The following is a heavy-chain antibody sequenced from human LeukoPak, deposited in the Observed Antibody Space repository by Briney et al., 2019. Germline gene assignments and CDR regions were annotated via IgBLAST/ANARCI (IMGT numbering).Heavy chain of an antibody. Sequence: PSQTLSLTCTVSGGSISSGDYYWSWIRQPPGKGLEWIGYTYYSGSTYYNPSLKSRATISVDTSKNQFSLKLTSVTAAGTAVYYCARPYYYDSRIDPWGQGTLVTVSS. CDR1: GGSISSGDYY. CDR3: ARPYYYDSRIDP. CDR2: TYYSGST. J-gene: IGHJ5*02. V-gene: IGHV4-30-4*01. D-gene: IGHD3-22*01.